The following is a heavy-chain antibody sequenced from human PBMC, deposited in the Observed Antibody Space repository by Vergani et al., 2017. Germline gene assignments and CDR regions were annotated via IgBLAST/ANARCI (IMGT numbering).Heavy chain of an antibody. J-gene: IGHJ4*02. V-gene: IGHV3-33*01. Sequence: QVQLVESGGGVVQPGRSLRLSCAASGFTFSSYGMHWVRQAPGKGLEWVAVIWYDGSNKYYADSVKGRFTISRDNSKNTLYLQMNSLRAEDTAVYYCARALAVAGTPARFDFDYWGQGTLVTVSS. D-gene: IGHD6-19*01. CDR2: IWYDGSNK. CDR1: GFTFSSYG. CDR3: ARALAVAGTPARFDFDY.